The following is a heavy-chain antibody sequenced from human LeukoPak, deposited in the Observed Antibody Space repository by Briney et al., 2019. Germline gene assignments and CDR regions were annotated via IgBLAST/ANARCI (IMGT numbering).Heavy chain of an antibody. D-gene: IGHD3-16*01. J-gene: IGHJ6*02. V-gene: IGHV3-30-3*01. CDR2: ISYDGSNK. CDR1: GFTFSSYA. CDR3: ARGGHWAKDYYYGMDV. Sequence: GGSLRLSCAASGFTFSSYAMHWVRQAPGKGLEWAAVISYDGSNKYYADSVKGRFTISRDNSKNTLYLQMNSLRAEDTAVYYCARGGHWAKDYYYGMDVWGQGTTVTVSS.